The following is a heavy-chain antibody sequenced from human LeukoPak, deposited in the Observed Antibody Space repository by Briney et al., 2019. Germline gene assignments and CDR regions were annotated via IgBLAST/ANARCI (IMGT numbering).Heavy chain of an antibody. CDR3: AKDQDYDSSGYYLN. CDR2: IRYDGSNE. CDR1: GFTFSNFG. V-gene: IGHV3-30*02. J-gene: IGHJ4*02. D-gene: IGHD3-22*01. Sequence: GGSLRLSCAASGFTFSNFGMHWVRQAPGKGLEWVAFIRYDGSNEYYADSVKGRFTISRDNSKNTLYLQMNSLRAEDTAVYYCAKDQDYDSSGYYLNWGQGTLVTASS.